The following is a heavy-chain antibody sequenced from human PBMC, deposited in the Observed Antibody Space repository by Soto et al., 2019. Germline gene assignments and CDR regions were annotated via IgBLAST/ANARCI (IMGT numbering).Heavy chain of an antibody. CDR2: ISAYNGNT. CDR1: GYTFTSYG. D-gene: IGHD4-4*01. CDR3: ARLYSNFDRYYYYGMDV. V-gene: IGHV1-18*01. Sequence: GASVKVSCKASGYTFTSYGISWVRQAPGQGLEWMGWISAYNGNTNYAQKLQGRVTMTTDTSTSTAYTELRSLRSDDTAVYYCARLYSNFDRYYYYGMDVWGQGKTVTVSS. J-gene: IGHJ6*02.